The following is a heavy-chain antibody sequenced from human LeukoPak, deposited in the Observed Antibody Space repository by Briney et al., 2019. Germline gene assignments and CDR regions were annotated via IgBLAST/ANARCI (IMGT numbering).Heavy chain of an antibody. V-gene: IGHV4-31*03. CDR3: ARDTRGAYFYDSSGFDF. CDR1: GGSINSGDYY. Sequence: PSQTLSLTCTVSGGSINSGDYYWSWIRQHPEKGLEWTGYIYYSGTTYYNPSLKSRVTISIDTSENQFSLKLSSVTAADTAMYYCARDTRGAYFYDSSGFDFWGQGTLVTVSS. CDR2: IYYSGTT. D-gene: IGHD3-22*01. J-gene: IGHJ4*02.